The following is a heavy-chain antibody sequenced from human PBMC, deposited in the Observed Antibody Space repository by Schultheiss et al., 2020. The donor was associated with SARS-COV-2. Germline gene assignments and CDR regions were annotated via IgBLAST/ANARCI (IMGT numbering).Heavy chain of an antibody. CDR2: IIPIFGTA. J-gene: IGHJ3*02. CDR1: GGTFSSYA. D-gene: IGHD6-13*01. V-gene: IGHV1-69*06. Sequence: SVKVSCKASGGTFSSYAISWVRQAPGQGLEWMGGIIPIFGTANYAQKFQGRVTITADKSTSTAYMELSSLRSEDTAVYYCARIRPSEDSSRKAGAFDIWGQGTMVTGSS. CDR3: ARIRPSEDSSRKAGAFDI.